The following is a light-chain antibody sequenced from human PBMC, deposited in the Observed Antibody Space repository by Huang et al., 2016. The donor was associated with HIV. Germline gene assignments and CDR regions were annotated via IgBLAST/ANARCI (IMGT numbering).Light chain of an antibody. CDR2: AAS. V-gene: IGKV1-39*01. CDR1: QTINKY. CDR3: QQSYNTPST. Sequence: DIQMTQSPSSLSASVGDRVTITCRASQTINKYLNWYQQKPVKAPKLLIFAASSLQSGVPSKFSGSGSGTDFTLTISSLQPEDFATYYCQQSYNTPSTFGQGTRLEIK. J-gene: IGKJ2*01.